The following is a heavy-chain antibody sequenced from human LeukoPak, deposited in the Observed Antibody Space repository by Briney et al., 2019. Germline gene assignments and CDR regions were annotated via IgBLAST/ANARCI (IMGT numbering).Heavy chain of an antibody. CDR1: GFTFSSYV. J-gene: IGHJ4*02. Sequence: PGGSLRLSCAASGFTFSSYVMHWVRQAPGKGLEWVAVISYDGSNKYYADSVKGRFTISRDNSKNTLYLQMKSLRAKDTAVYYCAREGYSSSPPALDYWGKGTLVTVSS. D-gene: IGHD6-13*01. V-gene: IGHV3-30*03. CDR2: ISYDGSNK. CDR3: AREGYSSSPPALDY.